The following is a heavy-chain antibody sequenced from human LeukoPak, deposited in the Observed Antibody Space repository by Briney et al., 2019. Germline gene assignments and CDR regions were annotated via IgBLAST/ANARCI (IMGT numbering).Heavy chain of an antibody. CDR3: ATELTMADGTNWFDP. D-gene: IGHD3-10*01. J-gene: IGHJ5*02. V-gene: IGHV7-4-1*02. CDR2: INTNTGNP. CDR1: GYSFTSYA. Sequence: ASVKVSCKASGYSFTSYAMNWVRQAPGQGLEWMGWINTNTGNPTYAQGFTGRFVFSLDTSVSTAYLQISSLKAEDTAVYYCATELTMADGTNWFDPWGRGTLVTVSS.